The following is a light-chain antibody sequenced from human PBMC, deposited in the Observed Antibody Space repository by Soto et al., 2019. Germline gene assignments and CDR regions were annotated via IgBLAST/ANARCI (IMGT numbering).Light chain of an antibody. Sequence: EIVLAQSPTPLSLSPWERATLSCRASQSVSSDLAWYQQKPGQAPRLLIYDASNMATGIPSRFSGSGSGTDFTLTISSLESEDFAIYYCQQRNNWPWTFGEGTKVEIK. V-gene: IGKV3-11*01. J-gene: IGKJ1*01. CDR1: QSVSSD. CDR3: QQRNNWPWT. CDR2: DAS.